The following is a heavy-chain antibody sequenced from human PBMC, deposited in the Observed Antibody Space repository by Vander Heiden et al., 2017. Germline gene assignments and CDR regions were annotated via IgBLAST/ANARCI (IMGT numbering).Heavy chain of an antibody. CDR1: GFTFSSYS. V-gene: IGHV3-48*02. CDR3: ARDAPNYGMDV. CDR2: ISSSSSTI. Sequence: EVQLVESGGGLVQPGGSLRLSCAASGFTFSSYSMNWVRQAPGKGLEWVSYISSSSSTIYDADSVKGRFTISRDNAKNSLYMQMNRMRDEDTAVYYGARDAPNYGMDVWGQGTTVTVSS. J-gene: IGHJ6*02.